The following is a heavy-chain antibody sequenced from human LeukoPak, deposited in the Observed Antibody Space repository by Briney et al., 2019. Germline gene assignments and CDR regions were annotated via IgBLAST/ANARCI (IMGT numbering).Heavy chain of an antibody. D-gene: IGHD1-26*01. Sequence: SETLSLTCAVSGYSISSGYYWGWIRQPPGKGLEWIGSIYHSGSTYYNPSLKSRVTISVDTSKNQFSLKLSSVTAADTAVYYCARTGSLGAFDIWGQGTMVTVSS. CDR1: GYSISSGYY. V-gene: IGHV4-38-2*01. J-gene: IGHJ3*02. CDR3: ARTGSLGAFDI. CDR2: IYHSGST.